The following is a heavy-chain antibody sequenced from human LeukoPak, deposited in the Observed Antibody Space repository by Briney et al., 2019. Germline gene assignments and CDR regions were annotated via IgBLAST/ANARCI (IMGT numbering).Heavy chain of an antibody. CDR1: GFTFSSYA. D-gene: IGHD2-2*01. Sequence: PGGSLRLSCAASGFTFSSYAMHWVRQAPGKGLEWVAVISYDGSNKYYADSVKGRFTISRDNSKNTLYLQMNSLRAEDTAVYYCARGVPDIVVVPAASFWFDPWGQGTLVTVSS. CDR2: ISYDGSNK. J-gene: IGHJ5*02. CDR3: ARGVPDIVVVPAASFWFDP. V-gene: IGHV3-30-3*01.